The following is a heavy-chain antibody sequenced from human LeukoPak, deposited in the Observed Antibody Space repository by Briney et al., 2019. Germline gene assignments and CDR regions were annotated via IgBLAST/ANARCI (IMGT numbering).Heavy chain of an antibody. CDR1: GGSISSSSYY. CDR2: IYYSGSN. Sequence: SETLSLTCTVSGGSISSSSYYWGWIRQPPGKGREWIVSIYYSGSNYYNPSLNSRFTISVNTSKNQFFLKVGSLAAADPALYYRARVGVVVAASIDYWGQGTLVTVSS. D-gene: IGHD2-15*01. J-gene: IGHJ4*02. CDR3: ARVGVVVAASIDY. V-gene: IGHV4-39*07.